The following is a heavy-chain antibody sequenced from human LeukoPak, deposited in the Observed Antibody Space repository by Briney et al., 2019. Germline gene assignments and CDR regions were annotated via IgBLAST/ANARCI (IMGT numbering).Heavy chain of an antibody. J-gene: IGHJ6*04. V-gene: IGHV1-8*01. CDR1: GYTFTSYD. CDR3: AREMVDSGSYYAAMDV. CDR2: MNPNSGNT. D-gene: IGHD1-26*01. Sequence: ASVKVSCKASGYTFTSYDINWVRQATGQGLGWMGWMNPNSGNTGYAQKFQGRVTMTRNTSISTAYMELSSLRSEDTAVYYCAREMVDSGSYYAAMDVWGKGTTVTVSS.